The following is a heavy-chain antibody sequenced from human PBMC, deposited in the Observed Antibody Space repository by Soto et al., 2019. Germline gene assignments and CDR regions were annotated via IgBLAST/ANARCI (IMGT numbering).Heavy chain of an antibody. CDR1: GGSISSSSYY. J-gene: IGHJ5*02. Sequence: QLQLQESGPGLVKPSETLSLTCTVSGGSISSSSYYWGWIRQPPGKGLEWIGSIYYSGSTYYNPSLKSRVTISVDTSKNQFSLKLSSVTAADTAVYYCARHGVDVLVPAASNWFDPWGQGTLVTVSS. D-gene: IGHD2-2*01. CDR3: ARHGVDVLVPAASNWFDP. V-gene: IGHV4-39*01. CDR2: IYYSGST.